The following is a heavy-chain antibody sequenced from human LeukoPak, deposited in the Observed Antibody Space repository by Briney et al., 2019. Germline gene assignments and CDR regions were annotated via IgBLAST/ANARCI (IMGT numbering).Heavy chain of an antibody. Sequence: SETLSLTCAVSGGSISSSNWWSWVRQPPGKGLEWIGSIYYSGSTYYNSSLKSRVTISVDTSRNQFSLKLNSVTAADTAVYYCASQGWYSNYYFDNWGQGTLVTVSS. CDR2: IYYSGST. V-gene: IGHV4-39*01. D-gene: IGHD4-11*01. J-gene: IGHJ4*02. CDR3: ASQGWYSNYYFDN. CDR1: GGSISSSNW.